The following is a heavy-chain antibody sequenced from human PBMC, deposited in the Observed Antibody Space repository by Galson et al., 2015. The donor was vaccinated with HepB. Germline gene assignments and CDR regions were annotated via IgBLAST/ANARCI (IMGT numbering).Heavy chain of an antibody. CDR3: AKDFQQLEYFYYYHMDV. CDR2: ISFDGSNT. D-gene: IGHD6-13*01. J-gene: IGHJ6*03. CDR1: GFSFNTYG. Sequence: SLRLSCAASGFSFNTYGMHWVRQAPGKGLEWVAVISFDGSNTYYADSVKGRFTISRDNSKNTLYLQMNSLRPEDTAVYYCAKDFQQLEYFYYYHMDVWGKGTTVTVSS. V-gene: IGHV3-30*18.